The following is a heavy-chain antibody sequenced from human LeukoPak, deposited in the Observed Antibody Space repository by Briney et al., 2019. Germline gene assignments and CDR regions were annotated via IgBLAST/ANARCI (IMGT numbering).Heavy chain of an antibody. Sequence: PSETLSLTCTVSASSISSGNWWGWIRQPPGKGLEWIGYIYYTGSTYYNPSLKSRVTMSVYTSRNQFSLKLSSVTAMDTAVYYCARGLADFDWLFTPLDYWGQGTLVTVSS. CDR1: ASSISSGNW. V-gene: IGHV4-28*03. D-gene: IGHD3-9*01. CDR3: ARGLADFDWLFTPLDY. J-gene: IGHJ4*02. CDR2: IYYTGST.